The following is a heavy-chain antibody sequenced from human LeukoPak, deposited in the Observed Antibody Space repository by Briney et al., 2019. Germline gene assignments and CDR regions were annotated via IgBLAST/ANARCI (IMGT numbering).Heavy chain of an antibody. D-gene: IGHD6-19*01. J-gene: IGHJ4*02. Sequence: GASVKVSCKASGYTFTKNGISWVRQAPGQGLEWMGWINPNSGGTNYAQKFQGRVTMTRDTSISTAYMELSRLRSDDTAVYYCARDLSSGWYYFDYWGQGTLVTVSS. V-gene: IGHV1-2*02. CDR3: ARDLSSGWYYFDY. CDR1: GYTFTKNG. CDR2: INPNSGGT.